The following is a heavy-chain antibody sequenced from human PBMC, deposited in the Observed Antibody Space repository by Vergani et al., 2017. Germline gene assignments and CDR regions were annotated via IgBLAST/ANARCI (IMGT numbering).Heavy chain of an antibody. CDR1: GGSFSGYY. D-gene: IGHD2-2*01. CDR2: IKQDGSEK. J-gene: IGHJ3*02. CDR3: ASVRVPAAMLSAFDI. Sequence: VQLQQWGAGLLKPSETLSLTCAVYGGSFSGYYWSWVRQAPGKGLEWVANIKQDGSEKYYVDSVKGRFTISRDNAKNSLYLQMNSLRAEDTAVYYCASVRVPAAMLSAFDIWGQGTMVTVSS. V-gene: IGHV3-7*03.